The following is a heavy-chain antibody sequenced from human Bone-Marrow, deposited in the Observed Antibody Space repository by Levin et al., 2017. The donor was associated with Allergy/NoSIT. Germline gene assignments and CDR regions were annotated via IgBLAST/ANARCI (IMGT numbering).Heavy chain of an antibody. CDR2: ITSSSSYI. D-gene: IGHD5-12*01. Sequence: GGSLRLSCAASGFTFSTYTMNWVRQAPGKGLGWVSSITSSSSYIYYADSVKGRFIISRDNAKNSLYLQMNSLRVEDTAVYYCARGLEYSGLPWGQGTLVTVSS. CDR3: ARGLEYSGLP. V-gene: IGHV3-21*01. J-gene: IGHJ5*02. CDR1: GFTFSTYT.